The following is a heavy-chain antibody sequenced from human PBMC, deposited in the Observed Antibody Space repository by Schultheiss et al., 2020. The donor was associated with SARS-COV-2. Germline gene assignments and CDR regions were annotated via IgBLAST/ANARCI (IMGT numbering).Heavy chain of an antibody. J-gene: IGHJ6*02. CDR1: GGSISSSNYY. V-gene: IGHV4-39*02. CDR2: AYYAGST. CDR3: ARDEGDYYYYGMDV. D-gene: IGHD3-16*01. Sequence: SETLSLTCTVSGGSISSSNYYWGWIRQPPGKGLEWIGSAYYAGSTYYNPSLKTRVSMSVDTSKNQFSLQLNSVTPEDTAVYYCARDEGDYYYYGMDVWGQGTTVTVSS.